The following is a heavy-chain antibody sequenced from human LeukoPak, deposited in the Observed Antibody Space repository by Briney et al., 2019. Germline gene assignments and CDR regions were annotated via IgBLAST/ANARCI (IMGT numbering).Heavy chain of an antibody. Sequence: SGPTLVNPTQTLTVTCTFSGFSLTTNAVGVGWIRQPPGKALEWLALIYGNDDKRYSASLKTRLTVTKDTSKNQVVLTMTNMDPVDTATYYCARDSPGNYGLDYWGQGILVTVSS. D-gene: IGHD3-10*01. V-gene: IGHV2-5*01. CDR2: IYGNDDK. J-gene: IGHJ4*02. CDR1: GFSLTTNAVG. CDR3: ARDSPGNYGLDY.